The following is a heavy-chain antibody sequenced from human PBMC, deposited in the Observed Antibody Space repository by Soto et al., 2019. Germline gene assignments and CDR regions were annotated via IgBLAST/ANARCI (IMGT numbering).Heavy chain of an antibody. J-gene: IGHJ4*02. CDR3: ARGGHVVVATAALDY. CDR1: GDTFTDYY. Sequence: QVQLMQSGAEVKKPGASVKVSCKASGDTFTDYYIHWVRQAPGQGLEWMGTVNPSGGHTTYAQHFLGRVTMTRDTYTSTIYMELTSLTSDDTAIYYCARGGHVVVATAALDYWGQGTLFTVSS. CDR2: VNPSGGHT. V-gene: IGHV1-46*01. D-gene: IGHD2-21*02.